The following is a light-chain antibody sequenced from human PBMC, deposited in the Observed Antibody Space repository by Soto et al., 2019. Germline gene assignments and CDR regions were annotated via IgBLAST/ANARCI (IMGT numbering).Light chain of an antibody. CDR2: EVI. CDR1: SSDFGAYNY. Sequence: QSALTQPASASGSPGQSVTISCTGTSSDFGAYNYVSWYQQYPGKAPKLMIYEVIKRPSGVPDRFSGSKSGNTASLTISGLQAEDEADYYCSSYAGNNTVLFGGGTKLTVL. CDR3: SSYAGNNTVL. J-gene: IGLJ2*01. V-gene: IGLV2-8*01.